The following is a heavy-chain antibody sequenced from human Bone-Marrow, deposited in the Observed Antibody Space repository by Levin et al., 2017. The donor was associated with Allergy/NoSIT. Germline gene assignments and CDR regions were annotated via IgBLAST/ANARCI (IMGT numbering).Heavy chain of an antibody. J-gene: IGHJ4*02. Sequence: PGGSLRLSCAASGFDFSTHTMHWVRQAPGKGLEWVAVISHDGSKTFYADSVKGRFIISRDNSKNTVHLQINSLRVEDSALFYCVKVRGGYGDYVGRALEDWGQGTLVSVSS. CDR3: VKVRGGYGDYVGRALED. V-gene: IGHV3-30*18. D-gene: IGHD4-17*01. CDR1: GFDFSTHT. CDR2: ISHDGSKT.